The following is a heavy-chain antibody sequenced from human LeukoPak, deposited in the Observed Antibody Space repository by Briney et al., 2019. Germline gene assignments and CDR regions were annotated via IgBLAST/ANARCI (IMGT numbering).Heavy chain of an antibody. CDR2: IIPILGIA. D-gene: IGHD6-19*01. J-gene: IGHJ4*02. V-gene: IGHV1-69*02. CDR1: GGTFTSYT. CDR3: ARVGGSDSSGSSDY. Sequence: SVKVSCKASGGTFTSYTISWVRQAPGQGLEWMGRIIPILGIANYAQKFQGRVTITADKSTSTAYMELSSLRSEDTAVYYCARVGGSDSSGSSDYWGQGTLVTVSS.